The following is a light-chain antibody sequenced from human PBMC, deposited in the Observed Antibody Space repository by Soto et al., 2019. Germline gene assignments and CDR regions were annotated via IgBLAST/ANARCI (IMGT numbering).Light chain of an antibody. CDR3: SSYTSSSTNV. V-gene: IGLV2-14*01. CDR2: DVS. Sequence: QSVLTQPASVSGSPGQSITISCTGTSSDVGGYNYVSWYQQHPGKAPKLMIYDVSNRPSGVSNRFSGSKSGNTASLTISGLQAEDEADYYCSSYTSSSTNVFGTGTKVNVL. CDR1: SSDVGGYNY. J-gene: IGLJ1*01.